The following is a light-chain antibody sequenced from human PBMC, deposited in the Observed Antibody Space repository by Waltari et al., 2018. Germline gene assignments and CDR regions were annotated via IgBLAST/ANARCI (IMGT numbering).Light chain of an antibody. CDR2: RAS. Sequence: DIQMTQSPSSLSASVGDTVAITCQASQDLGNNLNWYQQKPGKAPELLICRASTLQSGIPSRFSGSGSGTDFTLTISSLQPEDVGTYYCQQGYSYPWTFGQGTKVEIK. V-gene: IGKV1-27*01. J-gene: IGKJ1*01. CDR1: QDLGNN. CDR3: QQGYSYPWT.